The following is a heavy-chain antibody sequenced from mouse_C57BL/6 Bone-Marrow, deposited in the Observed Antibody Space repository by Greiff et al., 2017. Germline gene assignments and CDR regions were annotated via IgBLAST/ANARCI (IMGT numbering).Heavy chain of an antibody. CDR2: INPYNGGT. J-gene: IGHJ2*01. V-gene: IGHV1-19*01. CDR1: GYTFTDYY. D-gene: IGHD1-1*01. Sequence: VQLQQSGPVLVKPGASVKMSCKASGYTFTDYYMNWVKQSHGKSLEWIGVINPYNGGTSYNQKFKGKATLTVATSSSKAYMELNSLTSEDSAVDYCAQITTVVAPDYWGQGTTLTVSS. CDR3: AQITTVVAPDY.